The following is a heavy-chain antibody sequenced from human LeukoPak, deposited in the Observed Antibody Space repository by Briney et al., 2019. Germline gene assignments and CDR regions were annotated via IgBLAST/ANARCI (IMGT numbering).Heavy chain of an antibody. CDR1: GYTFTSYA. Sequence: ASVKVSCKASGYTFTSYAMHWVRQAPGQRLEWMGWISAYNGNTNYAQKLQGRVTMATDTSTSTAYMELRSLRSDDTAVYYCARVREYYYDSSGYYEMDYWGQGTLVTVSS. CDR2: ISAYNGNT. D-gene: IGHD3-22*01. J-gene: IGHJ4*02. V-gene: IGHV1-18*01. CDR3: ARVREYYYDSSGYYEMDY.